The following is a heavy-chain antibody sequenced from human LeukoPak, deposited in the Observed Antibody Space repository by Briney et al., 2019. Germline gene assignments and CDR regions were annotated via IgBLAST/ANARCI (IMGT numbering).Heavy chain of an antibody. CDR3: ARGMGIAPKFDP. CDR2: SYYGGST. CDR1: GGSIRSFY. V-gene: IGHV4-59*08. D-gene: IGHD6-13*01. J-gene: IGHJ5*02. Sequence: PSETLSLTCTVSGGSIRSFYWSWIRQPPGKGLEWVGYSYYGGSTNYNPSLKSRVTISVDTSKDQFSLKLSSVTAADTAVYYCARGMGIAPKFDPWGQGTLVTVSS.